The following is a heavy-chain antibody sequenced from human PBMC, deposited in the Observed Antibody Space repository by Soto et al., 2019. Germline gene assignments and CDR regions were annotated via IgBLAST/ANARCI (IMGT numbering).Heavy chain of an antibody. D-gene: IGHD3-3*02. CDR2: IMPVFATP. CDR3: ARDKARQQLGGNYYYILDV. Sequence: QVQLMQSGAEVKKPGSSVKVSCKASGGTFSTSAISWVRQAPGEGLEWVGGIMPVFATPDYAQTFQGRVTISADESTTTAYLELTSLTTDDTAVYYGARDKARQQLGGNYYYILDVWGQGTAITVSS. CDR1: GGTFSTSA. J-gene: IGHJ6*02. V-gene: IGHV1-69*12.